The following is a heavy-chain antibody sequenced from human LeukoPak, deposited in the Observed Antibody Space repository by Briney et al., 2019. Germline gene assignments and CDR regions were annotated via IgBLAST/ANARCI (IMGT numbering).Heavy chain of an antibody. CDR1: GYSFINYW. V-gene: IGHV5-51*01. J-gene: IGHJ3*02. CDR2: IYPDDSDT. D-gene: IGHD2-21*01. CDR3: ASLRSYSDAFDI. Sequence: GESLKISCKDSGYSFINYWIGWVRQMPGKGLEWMGIIYPDDSDTRYSPSFQGQVTISADKSISTAYLQWSSLKASDTAMYYCASLRSYSDAFDIWGQGTMVTVSS.